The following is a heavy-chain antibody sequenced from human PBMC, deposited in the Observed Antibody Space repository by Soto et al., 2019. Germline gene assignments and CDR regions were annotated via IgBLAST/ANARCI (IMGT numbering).Heavy chain of an antibody. CDR1: GFTFSSYG. Sequence: GGSLRLSCAASGFTFSSYGMHWVRQAPGKGLEWVAVIWYDGSNKYYADSVKGRFTISRDNSKNTLYLQMNSLRAEDTAVYYCARERVWSGYPIGYYGMDVWGQGTTVTVSS. CDR3: ARERVWSGYPIGYYGMDV. CDR2: IWYDGSNK. D-gene: IGHD3-3*01. J-gene: IGHJ6*02. V-gene: IGHV3-33*01.